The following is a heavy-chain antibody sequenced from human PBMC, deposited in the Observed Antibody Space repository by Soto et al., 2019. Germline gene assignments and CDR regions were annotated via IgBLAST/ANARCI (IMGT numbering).Heavy chain of an antibody. CDR3: AKVESYDFWGGYDYYDYSHYGMDV. CDR1: EFTFNNYA. J-gene: IGHJ6*02. CDR2: ISGPGGRT. V-gene: IGHV3-23*01. D-gene: IGHD3-3*01. Sequence: LRLSCAAPEFTFNNYAMTWVRQTPGKGLEWVAGISGPGGRTYYADSVKGRFTISRDNSKNTLFLQMNGLRGEDTAVYYCAKVESYDFWGGYDYYDYSHYGMDVWGQGTTVTVSS.